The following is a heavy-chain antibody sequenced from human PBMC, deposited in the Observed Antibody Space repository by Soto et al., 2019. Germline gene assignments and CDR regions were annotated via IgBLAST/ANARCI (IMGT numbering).Heavy chain of an antibody. CDR3: ARKSDSAGDGDI. D-gene: IGHD2-21*01. CDR1: GFSVRDNY. V-gene: IGHV3-53*02. CDR2: IYSGGGT. Sequence: EVRLVQTGGALIQPGGSLRLSCAASGFSVRDNYIFWVRQAPGKGLEWVSLIYSGGGTDYANSVQGRFTISRDNSKNTLFLQMNSLRVEDTAVYYCARKSDSAGDGDIWGQGTGVTVSS. J-gene: IGHJ4*02.